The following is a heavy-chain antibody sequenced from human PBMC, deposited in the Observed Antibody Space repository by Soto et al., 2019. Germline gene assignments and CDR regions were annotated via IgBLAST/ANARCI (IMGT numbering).Heavy chain of an antibody. CDR3: ARGLGSGTYPARRYDY. CDR1: GYSFTFYW. V-gene: IGHV5-51*01. CDR2: IYPGDTDT. Sequence: GESLKISCQVSGYSFTFYWIGWVRQLPGKGLEWMGIIYPGDTDTRYSPSFQGQVTISADKSISTAYLQWSSLKASDTAMYYCARGLGSGTYPARRYDYWGQGTLVTVSS. J-gene: IGHJ4*02. D-gene: IGHD1-26*01.